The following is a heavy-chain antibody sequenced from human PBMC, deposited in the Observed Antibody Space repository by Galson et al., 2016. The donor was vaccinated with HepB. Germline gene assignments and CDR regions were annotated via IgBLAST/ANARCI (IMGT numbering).Heavy chain of an antibody. CDR3: ARDAGYHQIDY. D-gene: IGHD3-16*02. J-gene: IGHJ4*02. CDR2: INQDGSEK. Sequence: SLRLSCAASGFMFSTYWMTRVRQAPGKGLEWVANINQDGSEKYHVDSVKGRFTISKDNGKNSLFLQLNSLRAEDTAVYYCARDAGYHQIDYWGQGTLVTVSS. V-gene: IGHV3-7*03. CDR1: GFMFSTYW.